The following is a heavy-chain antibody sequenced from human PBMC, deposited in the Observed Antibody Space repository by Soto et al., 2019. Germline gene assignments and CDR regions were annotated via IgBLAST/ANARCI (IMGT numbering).Heavy chain of an antibody. D-gene: IGHD2-8*01. J-gene: IGHJ6*02. CDR1: GYSISSGYN. CDR2: IHHSGST. Sequence: SETLSLTCAVSGYSISSGYNWGWIRQPPGKGLEWIGSIHHSGSTYYNPSLKSRVTISVDTSKNQFSLKLSSVTAADTAVYYCARIIYCINGICSPLYGVDVWGQGTTVTVSS. CDR3: ARIIYCINGICSPLYGVDV. V-gene: IGHV4-38-2*01.